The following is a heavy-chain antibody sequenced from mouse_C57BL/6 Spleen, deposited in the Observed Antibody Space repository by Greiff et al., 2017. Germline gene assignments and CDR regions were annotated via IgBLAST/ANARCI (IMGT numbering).Heavy chain of an antibody. CDR3: ARSGVLWNHFDV. CDR2: IHPNSGST. CDR1: GYTFTSYW. Sequence: QVQLKQPGAELVKPGASVKLSCKASGYTFTSYWMHWVKQRPGQGLEWIGMIHPNSGSTNYNEKFKSKATLTVDKSSSTAYMQLSSLTSEDSAVYYCARSGVLWNHFDVWGTGTTVTVSS. J-gene: IGHJ1*03. V-gene: IGHV1-64*01. D-gene: IGHD1-1*02.